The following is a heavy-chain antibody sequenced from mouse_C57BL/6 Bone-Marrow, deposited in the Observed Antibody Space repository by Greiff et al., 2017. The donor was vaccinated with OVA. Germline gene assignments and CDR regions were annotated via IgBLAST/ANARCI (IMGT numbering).Heavy chain of an antibody. CDR1: GYTFTSYW. J-gene: IGHJ4*01. D-gene: IGHD2-3*01. Sequence: EVQLQQSGTVLARPGASVKMSCKTSGYTFTSYWMHWVKQRPGQGLEWIGAIYPGNSDTSYNQKFKGKAKLTAVTSASTAYMELSSLTNEDSAVYYCTRFDGYSYYYAMDYWGQGTSVTVSS. CDR2: IYPGNSDT. CDR3: TRFDGYSYYYAMDY. V-gene: IGHV1-5*01.